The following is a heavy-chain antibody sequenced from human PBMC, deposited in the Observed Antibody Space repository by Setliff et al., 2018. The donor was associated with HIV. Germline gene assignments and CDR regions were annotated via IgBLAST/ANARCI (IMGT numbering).Heavy chain of an antibody. D-gene: IGHD1-1*01. Sequence: SVKVSCKASGGTFSSYAISWVRQAPGQGLEWMGRIIPIFGTANYAQKFQGRVPITADKSTSTAYMELSSLRSEDTAVYYCARNPQPTGTPDYYYYYYMDVWGKGTTVTVSS. CDR3: ARNPQPTGTPDYYYYYYMDV. V-gene: IGHV1-69*06. CDR2: IIPIFGTA. J-gene: IGHJ6*03. CDR1: GGTFSSYA.